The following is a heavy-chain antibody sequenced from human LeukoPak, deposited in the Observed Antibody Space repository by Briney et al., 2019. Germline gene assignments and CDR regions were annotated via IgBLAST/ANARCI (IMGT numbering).Heavy chain of an antibody. CDR1: GGTFSDYA. Sequence: SVKVSCKPSGGTFSDYAFSWVRQAPGQGLEWVARIIPILGITNSALKFRGRVTITADNSTSTAYMELSSLTSEDTDVYYCARSYYGSGSYYYYFDYWAQGTLVTVSS. D-gene: IGHD3-10*01. J-gene: IGHJ4*02. V-gene: IGHV1-69*04. CDR2: IIPILGIT. CDR3: ARSYYGSGSYYYYFDY.